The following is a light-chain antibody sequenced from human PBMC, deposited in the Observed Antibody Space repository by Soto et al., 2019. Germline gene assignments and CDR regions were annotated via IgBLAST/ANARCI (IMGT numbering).Light chain of an antibody. V-gene: IGKV1-39*01. J-gene: IGKJ4*01. CDR3: QQTHSVPQT. CDR2: AAS. Sequence: DIQMAQSPSSLSASVGDRVTITCRASQYIDTYLHWYQQKPGKAPKLVIYAASSLQSGVPSRFSGSGSGTDFTLTISSLQPEDFASYFCQQTHSVPQTFGGGTKVEIK. CDR1: QYIDTY.